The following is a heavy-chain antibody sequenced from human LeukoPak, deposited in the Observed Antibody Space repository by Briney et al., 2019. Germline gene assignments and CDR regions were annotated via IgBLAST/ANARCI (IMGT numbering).Heavy chain of an antibody. CDR2: IYPGDSTT. J-gene: IGHJ5*02. CDR3: ARGDIVVVTATQGYNWFDA. V-gene: IGHV5-51*01. CDR1: GYSFASYW. D-gene: IGHD2-21*02. Sequence: GESLKISCKASGYSFASYWIGWVRQMPGKGLEWMGVIYPGDSTTRYSPSFQGRVTLSADKSISTAYLQWSSLKASDTAMYYCARGDIVVVTATQGYNWFDAWGQGTLVTVSS.